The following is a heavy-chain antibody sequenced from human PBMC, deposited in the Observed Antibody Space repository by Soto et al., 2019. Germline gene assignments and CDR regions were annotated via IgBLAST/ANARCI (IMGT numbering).Heavy chain of an antibody. CDR3: ARSDILRYFDWLLPFDY. CDR1: GYTFTSYA. J-gene: IGHJ4*02. V-gene: IGHV1-3*01. CDR2: INAGNGNT. D-gene: IGHD3-9*01. Sequence: ASVKVSCKASGYTFTSYAMHWVRQAPGQRLEWTGWINAGNGNTKYSQKFQGRVTITRDTSASTAYMELSSLRSEDTAVYYCARSDILRYFDWLLPFDYWGQGTLVTVSS.